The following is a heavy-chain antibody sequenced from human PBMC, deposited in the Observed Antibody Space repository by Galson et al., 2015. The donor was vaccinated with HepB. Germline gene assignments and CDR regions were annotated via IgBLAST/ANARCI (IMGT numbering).Heavy chain of an antibody. Sequence: SLRLSCAASGFTVSDNYMNWVRQAPGRGLEWVSVVYSDGETYYADSVKGRFTISRDLSKNILYLQMTSLRAEDTAVYYRAREQGYCSDGSCSYYFDFWGRGTLVSVSS. CDR1: GFTVSDNY. CDR3: AREQGYCSDGSCSYYFDF. V-gene: IGHV3-66*01. D-gene: IGHD2-15*01. CDR2: VYSDGET. J-gene: IGHJ4*02.